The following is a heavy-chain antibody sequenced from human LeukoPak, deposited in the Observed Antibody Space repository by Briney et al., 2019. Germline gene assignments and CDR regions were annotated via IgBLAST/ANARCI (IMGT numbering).Heavy chain of an antibody. D-gene: IGHD1-26*01. CDR3: ARDMEPDAFDI. CDR2: ISYDGSNK. J-gene: IGHJ3*02. V-gene: IGHV3-30*03. CDR1: GFTFSSYG. Sequence: GGSLRLSCAASGFTFSSYGMHWVRQAPGKGLEWVAVISYDGSNKYYADSVKGRFTISRDNSKNTLYLQMNSLRAEDTAIYYCARDMEPDAFDIWGQGTMVTVSS.